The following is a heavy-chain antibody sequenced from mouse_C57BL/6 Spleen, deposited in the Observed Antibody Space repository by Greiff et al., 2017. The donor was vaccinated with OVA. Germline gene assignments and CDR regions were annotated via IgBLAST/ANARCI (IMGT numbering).Heavy chain of an antibody. V-gene: IGHV2-9-1*01. Sequence: QVQLKESGPGLVAPSQSLSITCTVSGFSLTSYAISWVRQPPGKGLEWLGVIWTGGGTNYNSALKSRLSISKDNSKRQVFLKMNSLQTDDTDRYDCAIIITTVVATVRYYAMDYWGQGTSVTVSA. J-gene: IGHJ4*01. D-gene: IGHD1-1*01. CDR2: IWTGGGT. CDR1: GFSLTSYA. CDR3: AIIITTVVATVRYYAMDY.